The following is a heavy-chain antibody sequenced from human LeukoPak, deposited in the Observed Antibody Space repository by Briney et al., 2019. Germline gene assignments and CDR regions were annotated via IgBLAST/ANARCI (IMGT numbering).Heavy chain of an antibody. CDR3: ARDLGSSWYVLDN. Sequence: GGSLRLSCAASGFTFSSYGMHWVRQAPGKGLEWVAFIRYDGSNKYYADSVKGRFTISRDNSKNTLYLQMNSLRVEDTAVYYCARDLGSSWYVLDNWGQGTLVTVSS. CDR1: GFTFSSYG. D-gene: IGHD6-13*01. CDR2: IRYDGSNK. V-gene: IGHV3-30*02. J-gene: IGHJ4*02.